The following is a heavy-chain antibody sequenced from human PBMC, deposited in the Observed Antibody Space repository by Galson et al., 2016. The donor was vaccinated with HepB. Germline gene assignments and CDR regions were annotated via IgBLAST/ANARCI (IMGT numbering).Heavy chain of an antibody. V-gene: IGHV3-7*04. Sequence: SLRLSCAASGLTFSRFWMTWVRQAPGKGLEWVANINQDGSEKNYLDSVRGRFTISRDNAKNSLYLQMSSLRAEDTAVYFCARAYQYTLDYWGQGTLVTVSS. CDR1: GLTFSRFW. CDR2: INQDGSEK. J-gene: IGHJ4*02. CDR3: ARAYQYTLDY. D-gene: IGHD1-1*01.